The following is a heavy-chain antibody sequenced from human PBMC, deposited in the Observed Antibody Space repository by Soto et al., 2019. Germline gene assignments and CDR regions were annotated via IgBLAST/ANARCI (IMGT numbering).Heavy chain of an antibody. CDR3: ARNYDFWSGYYPPYYYYYMDV. CDR1: GGSISSYY. J-gene: IGHJ6*03. D-gene: IGHD3-3*01. Sequence: PSETLSLTCTVSGGSISSYYWSWIRQPPGKGLEWIGYIYYSGSTNYNPSLKSRVTISVDTSKNQFSLKLSSVTAADTAAYYCARNYDFWSGYYPPYYYYYMDVWGKGTTVTVSS. CDR2: IYYSGST. V-gene: IGHV4-59*01.